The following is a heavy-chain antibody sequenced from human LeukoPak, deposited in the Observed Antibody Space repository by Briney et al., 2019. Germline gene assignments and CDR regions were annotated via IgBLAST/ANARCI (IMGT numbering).Heavy chain of an antibody. V-gene: IGHV3-74*01. D-gene: IGHD2-2*01. CDR3: ARELGYCGHTRCHKPLDF. J-gene: IGHJ4*02. CDR1: GFTFSSYW. Sequence: TGGSLRLSCAASGFTFSSYWMHWVRQAPGKGLVWVSRINGDGSSASYADSVKGRFTISRDNAKNTMYLQMNSLRGEDTAVYYCARELGYCGHTRCHKPLDFWGQGTLATVSS. CDR2: INGDGSSA.